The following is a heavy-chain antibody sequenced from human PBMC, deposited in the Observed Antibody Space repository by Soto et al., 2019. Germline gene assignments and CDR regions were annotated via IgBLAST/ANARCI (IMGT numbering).Heavy chain of an antibody. Sequence: PSETLSLTCAVYGGSFSGYQCSWTRQPPWKGLEWIGEINHRGVTKYNPSLKSRVTMSVDTSKNQLSLRLSSVTAADTAVYFCAMGSGNPALDHCGQGTLVPVSP. V-gene: IGHV4-34*01. D-gene: IGHD1-26*01. CDR1: GGSFSGYQ. CDR3: AMGSGNPALDH. CDR2: INHRGVT. J-gene: IGHJ4*02.